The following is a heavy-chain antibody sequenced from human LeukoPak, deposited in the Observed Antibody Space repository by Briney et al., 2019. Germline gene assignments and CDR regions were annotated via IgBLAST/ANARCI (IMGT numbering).Heavy chain of an antibody. CDR2: IYPGDSDT. Sequence: GESLKISCQGSGYSFTSYWIGWVRQMPGKGLEWMGIIYPGDSDTRYSPSFQGQVTISADKSISTAYLQWSSLKASDTAMYYCARLPMVRGVIRDFDYWGQGTLVTVSS. J-gene: IGHJ4*02. CDR1: GYSFTSYW. D-gene: IGHD3-10*01. V-gene: IGHV5-51*01. CDR3: ARLPMVRGVIRDFDY.